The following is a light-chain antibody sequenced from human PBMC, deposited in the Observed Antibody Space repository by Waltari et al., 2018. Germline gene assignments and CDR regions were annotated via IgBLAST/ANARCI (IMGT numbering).Light chain of an antibody. CDR1: SLRSYY. J-gene: IGLJ2*01. V-gene: IGLV3-19*01. CDR3: NSRDTSGNHVV. CDR2: GKN. Sequence: SSELTQDPAVSVALGQTVRITCLGDSLRSYYASWYQQKPGQAPVLVIYGKNNRPSGIPDRFSGSTSGNTASLTISGAHAEDEADYYCNSRDTSGNHVVFGGGTKLTVL.